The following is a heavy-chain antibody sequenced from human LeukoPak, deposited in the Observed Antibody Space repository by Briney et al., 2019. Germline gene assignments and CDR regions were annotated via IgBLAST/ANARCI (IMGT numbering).Heavy chain of an antibody. CDR3: ARHVGSGSFFEY. CDR1: GGSISSSGSY. V-gene: IGHV4-39*01. D-gene: IGHD3-10*01. J-gene: IGHJ4*02. Sequence: SETLSLTCTVSGGSISSSGSYWGWVRQPPGKGLEWIGSIYYSGSAYYNPSLKSRVTISVDTSKNQFSLKLSSVTAADTAVYYCARHVGSGSFFEYWGQGTLVTVSS. CDR2: IYYSGSA.